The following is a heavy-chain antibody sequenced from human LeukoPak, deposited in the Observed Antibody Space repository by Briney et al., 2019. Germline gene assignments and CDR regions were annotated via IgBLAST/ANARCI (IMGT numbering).Heavy chain of an antibody. Sequence: PSETLSLTCTVSGGSISSSSYHWGWIRQPPGKGLEWIGSIYYSGSTYYNPSLKSRVTISVDTSKNQFSLKLSSVTAADTAVYYCARHSRYCSGGSCYVSWFDPWGQGTLATVSS. D-gene: IGHD2-15*01. CDR2: IYYSGST. V-gene: IGHV4-39*01. J-gene: IGHJ5*02. CDR1: GGSISSSSYH. CDR3: ARHSRYCSGGSCYVSWFDP.